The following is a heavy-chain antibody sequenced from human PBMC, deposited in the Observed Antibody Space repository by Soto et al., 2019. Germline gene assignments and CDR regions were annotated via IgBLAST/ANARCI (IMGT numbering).Heavy chain of an antibody. D-gene: IGHD3-22*01. CDR1: GFSLSTRGVC. J-gene: IGHJ4*02. CDR2: IYWDDDK. CDR3: AHTRWYDGSGYSHFDY. V-gene: IGHV2-5*02. Sequence: QITLKESGPTLVKPTQTLTLTCTFSGFSLSTRGVCVGWIRQPPGKALEWLALIYWDDDKRYSPSLKNRLTITRATSKNQVVLKMSNMYSVDTATYYYAHTRWYDGSGYSHFDYWGQGTLVTVSS.